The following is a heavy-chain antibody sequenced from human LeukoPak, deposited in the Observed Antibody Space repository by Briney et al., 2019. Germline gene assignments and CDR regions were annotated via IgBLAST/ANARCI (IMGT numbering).Heavy chain of an antibody. CDR1: GGSFSGYY. J-gene: IGHJ6*03. V-gene: IGHV4-34*01. D-gene: IGHD6-19*01. Sequence: SETLSLTCAVYGGSFSGYYWSWIRQPPGKGLEWIGEINHSGSTNYNPSLKSRVTISVDTSKNQFSLKLSSVTAADTAVYYCARRAVAGNRRSFYYYYYMDVWGKGTTVTVSS. CDR2: INHSGST. CDR3: ARRAVAGNRRSFYYYYYMDV.